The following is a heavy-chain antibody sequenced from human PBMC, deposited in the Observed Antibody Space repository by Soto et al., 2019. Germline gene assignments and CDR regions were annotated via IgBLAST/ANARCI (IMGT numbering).Heavy chain of an antibody. CDR1: GGTFSSYA. V-gene: IGHV1-69*13. Sequence: SVKVSCKASGGTFSSYAISWVRQAPGQGLEWMGGIIPIFGTANYAQKFQGRVTITADVSTSTAYMELSSLRSEDTAVYYCASLPPPECSSTSCTYPSYGMHVWDPETTVTVSS. CDR3: ASLPPPECSSTSCTYPSYGMHV. D-gene: IGHD2-2*01. J-gene: IGHJ6*02. CDR2: IIPIFGTA.